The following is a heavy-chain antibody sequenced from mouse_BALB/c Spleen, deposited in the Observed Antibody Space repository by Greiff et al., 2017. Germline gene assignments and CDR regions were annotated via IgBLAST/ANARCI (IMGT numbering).Heavy chain of an antibody. V-gene: IGHV7-3*02. CDR3: ARDMEGTRFAY. Sequence: EVKLMESGGGLVQPGGSLRLSCATSGFTFTDYYMSWVRQPPGKALEWLGFIRNKANGYTTEYSASVKGRFTISRDNSQSILYLQMNTLRAEDSATYYCARDMEGTRFAYWGQGTLVTVSA. J-gene: IGHJ3*01. CDR2: IRNKANGYTT. CDR1: GFTFTDYY. D-gene: IGHD3-3*01.